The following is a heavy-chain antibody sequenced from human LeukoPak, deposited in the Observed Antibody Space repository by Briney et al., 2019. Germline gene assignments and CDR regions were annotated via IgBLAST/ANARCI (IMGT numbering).Heavy chain of an antibody. J-gene: IGHJ5*02. CDR2: IYDRGPA. Sequence: SETLSLTCTVSGGSISSYYWSWIRQSPGKGLEWIGCIYDRGPAYYNPSLKSRFTISVDRPKNQFFLNVTSLTAADTAVYYCARSRQASGLLSSWGQGTPVVVSS. V-gene: IGHV4-59*12. CDR1: GGSISSYY. D-gene: IGHD3-10*01. CDR3: ARSRQASGLLSS.